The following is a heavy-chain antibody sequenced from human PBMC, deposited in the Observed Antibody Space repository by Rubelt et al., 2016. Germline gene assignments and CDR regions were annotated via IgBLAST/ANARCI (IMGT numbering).Heavy chain of an antibody. Sequence: QVQLQQWGAGLLKPSETLSLTCGVYGGSFSGYYWSWIRQPPGKGLEWIGEINHSGSTNYNPSLKSRVTISIDTSKNQFSLKRNSVTAADTAVYYCASYSNRNAFDFWGQGTMVTVSS. J-gene: IGHJ3*01. V-gene: IGHV4-34*01. CDR1: GGSFSGYY. CDR2: INHSGST. D-gene: IGHD4-11*01. CDR3: ASYSNRNAFDF.